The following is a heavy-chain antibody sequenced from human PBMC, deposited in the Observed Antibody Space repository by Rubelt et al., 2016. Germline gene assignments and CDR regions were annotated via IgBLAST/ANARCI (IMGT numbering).Heavy chain of an antibody. V-gene: IGHV4-34*01. Sequence: QVHLQQWGAGLLKPSETLSLTCAVYGGSFSGYYWSWIRQPPGKGLEWIGEINHSGSTNYNPSLESRVTISVDTSKNQFSLKLSSVTAADTAVYYCARWDPFLDSAAMSSGWFDPWGQGTLVTVSS. CDR2: INHSGST. D-gene: IGHD2-2*01. CDR3: ARWDPFLDSAAMSSGWFDP. CDR1: GGSFSGYY. J-gene: IGHJ5*02.